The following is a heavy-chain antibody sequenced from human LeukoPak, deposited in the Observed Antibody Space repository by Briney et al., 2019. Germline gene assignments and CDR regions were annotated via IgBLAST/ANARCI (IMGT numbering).Heavy chain of an antibody. CDR3: ARGEHSYGSQPGAFDI. Sequence: GGSLRLSCAASGFTFSSYAMHWVRQAPGKGLEWVAVISYDGSNKYYADSVKGRFTNSRDNSKNTLYLQMNSLRAEDTAVYYCARGEHSYGSQPGAFDIWGQGTMVTVSS. J-gene: IGHJ3*02. D-gene: IGHD5-18*01. CDR1: GFTFSSYA. V-gene: IGHV3-30-3*01. CDR2: ISYDGSNK.